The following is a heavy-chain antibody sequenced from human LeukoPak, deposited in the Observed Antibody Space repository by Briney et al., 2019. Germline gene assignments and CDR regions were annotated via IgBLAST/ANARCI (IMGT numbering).Heavy chain of an antibody. CDR1: GYTFTSYG. V-gene: IGHV1-18*01. CDR3: ARGGFSYDTHPFEY. J-gene: IGHJ4*02. CDR2: ISA. Sequence: GASVKVSCKASGYTFTSYGISWVRQAPGQGLEWMGWISAYAQNLQGRVTMTTDTSTSTAYMELRSLRSDDTAVYYCARGGFSYDTHPFEYWGQGTLVTVSS. D-gene: IGHD3-22*01.